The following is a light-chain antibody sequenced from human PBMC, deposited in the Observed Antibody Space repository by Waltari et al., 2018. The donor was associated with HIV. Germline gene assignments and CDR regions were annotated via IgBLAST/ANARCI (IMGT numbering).Light chain of an antibody. Sequence: QSALTQPASVSGSPGQSITISCTGTSSDIGGYNYVSWYQQHSGKAPKLMIYDVSQRPAGVSHRFSGCKSGNTGSLTISGLQAEAEAVYFCSSYTSTVVIFGGGTKLPVL. J-gene: IGLJ2*01. CDR1: SSDIGGYNY. CDR2: DVS. V-gene: IGLV2-14*03. CDR3: SSYTSTVVI.